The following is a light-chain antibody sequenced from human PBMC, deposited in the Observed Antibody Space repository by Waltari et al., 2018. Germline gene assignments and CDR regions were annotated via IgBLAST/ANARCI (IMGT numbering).Light chain of an antibody. J-gene: IGLJ3*02. CDR2: MND. CDR3: ASWDDSLNGHWV. V-gene: IGLV1-44*01. Sequence: QSVLTQPPSASGTPGQRVTISCSGTSSNLGNNVVNWYQQVPRTAPKLLIYMNDLRPSGVPDRFSASKSGTSASLAISGLQSEDEAEYYCASWDDSLNGHWVFGGGTKVTVL. CDR1: SSNLGNNV.